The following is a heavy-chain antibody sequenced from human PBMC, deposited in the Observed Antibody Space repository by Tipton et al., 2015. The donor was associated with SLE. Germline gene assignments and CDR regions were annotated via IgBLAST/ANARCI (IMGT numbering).Heavy chain of an antibody. CDR2: VYTTGST. Sequence: TLSLTCTVSGGSISSYYRTWVRQPAGKGLEWIGRVYTTGSTNYNPSLKSRVTMSVDTSKNQFSLKLTSVTAADTAVYYCARVTVAGKVDYWGQGTLVTVSS. J-gene: IGHJ4*02. CDR3: ARVTVAGKVDY. V-gene: IGHV4-4*07. D-gene: IGHD6-19*01. CDR1: GGSISSYY.